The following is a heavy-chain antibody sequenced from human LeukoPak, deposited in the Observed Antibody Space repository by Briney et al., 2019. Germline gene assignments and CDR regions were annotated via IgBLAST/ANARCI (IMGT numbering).Heavy chain of an antibody. CDR2: IYPGDSDT. J-gene: IGHJ5*02. D-gene: IGHD2-2*01. CDR1: GYSFASHW. CDR3: ARRAYCSSSSCREDWFDP. Sequence: GESLKISCKGSGYSFASHWIGWVRQMPGKGLEWMGIIYPGDSDTRYSPSFQGQVTISADRSITTAYLQWNSLKASDTAMYYCARRAYCSSSSCREDWFDPWGQGTLVTVSS. V-gene: IGHV5-51*01.